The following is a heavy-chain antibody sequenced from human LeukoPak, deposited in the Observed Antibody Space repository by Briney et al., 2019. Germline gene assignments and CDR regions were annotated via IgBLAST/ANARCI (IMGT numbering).Heavy chain of an antibody. CDR3: ATNSTYYYDRSTYSYFDD. CDR2: IYYSGST. J-gene: IGHJ4*02. D-gene: IGHD3-22*01. CDR1: GGSIRSSSYY. Sequence: SETLSLTCTVSGGSIRSSSYYWGWIRQPPGKGLEWIGSIYYSGSTHYNPSLKSRVTISVDTSKNQLSLKLSSVTAADTAMYYCATNSTYYYDRSTYSYFDDWGQGTLVTVSS. V-gene: IGHV4-39*01.